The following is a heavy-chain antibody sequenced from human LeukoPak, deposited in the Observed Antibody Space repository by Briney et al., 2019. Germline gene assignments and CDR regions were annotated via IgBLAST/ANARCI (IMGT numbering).Heavy chain of an antibody. CDR3: ARTRTWDIVTTITRNWFDP. D-gene: IGHD5-12*01. J-gene: IGHJ5*02. V-gene: IGHV4-61*08. Sequence: SETLSLTCTVSGGSTDSGDYYWSWIRQPPGKGLEWIGYIYYSGSTKYNPSLKSRVTISVDTSKNQFSLKLSSVTAADTAVYYCARTRTWDIVTTITRNWFDPWGQGTLVTVSS. CDR1: GGSTDSGDYY. CDR2: IYYSGST.